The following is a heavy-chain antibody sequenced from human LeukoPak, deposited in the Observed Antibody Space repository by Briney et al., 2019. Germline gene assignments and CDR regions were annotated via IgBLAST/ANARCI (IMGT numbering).Heavy chain of an antibody. J-gene: IGHJ6*02. CDR2: IYSGGST. V-gene: IGHV3-53*04. CDR3: ARGKEGPNWNDYYYYGMDV. D-gene: IGHD1-20*01. CDR1: GFTVSSNY. Sequence: PGGSLRLSCAASGFTVSSNYMSWVRQAPGKGLEWVSVIYSGGSTYYADSVKGRFTISRHNSKNTLYLRMNSLRAEDTAVYYCARGKEGPNWNDYYYYGMDVWGQGTTVTVSS.